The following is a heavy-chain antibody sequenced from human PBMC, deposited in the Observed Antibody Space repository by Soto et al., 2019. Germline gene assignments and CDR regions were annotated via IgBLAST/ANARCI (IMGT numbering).Heavy chain of an antibody. D-gene: IGHD3-9*01. J-gene: IGHJ2*01. CDR2: INDRGSI. Sequence: QVHLQQWGAGPLRPLETLSLTCGVSGGSFSGYYWAWIRQSPGKGLEWIGEINDRGSINYNPSLKSLVSTSLDTSKNHYSLNLRPVTAADTAVYYCARESHDILTGPPWVWYFDLWGRGTLVTVSS. V-gene: IGHV4-34*01. CDR3: ARESHDILTGPPWVWYFDL. CDR1: GGSFSGYY.